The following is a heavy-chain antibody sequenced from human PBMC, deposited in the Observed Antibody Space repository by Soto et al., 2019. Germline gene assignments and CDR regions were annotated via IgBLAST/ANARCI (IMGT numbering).Heavy chain of an antibody. D-gene: IGHD3-9*01. CDR2: VYYTGST. V-gene: IGHV4-59*12. CDR3: ARGESGYDILTGYWFDP. Sequence: SETLSLTCTVSGGSISNFYWSWIRQPPGKGLEWIGYVYYTGSTNYNPSLKRRVTISVDSSKNQFSLKLSSVTAADTAVYYCARGESGYDILTGYWFDPWGQGTLVTAPQ. J-gene: IGHJ5*02. CDR1: GGSISNFY.